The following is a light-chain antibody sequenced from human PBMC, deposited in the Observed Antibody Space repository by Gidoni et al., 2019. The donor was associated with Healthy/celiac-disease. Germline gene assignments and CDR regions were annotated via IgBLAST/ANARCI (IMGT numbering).Light chain of an antibody. CDR3: QQYNNWPEIT. Sequence: EIVMTQSPATLSVSPGERATLSCRASQSVSSNLAWYQQKPGQAPRPLIYGASTRATGIPSRFSGSGSGTEFTLTISSLQSEDFAVYYCQQYNNWPEITFXXXTRLEIK. CDR1: QSVSSN. CDR2: GAS. J-gene: IGKJ5*01. V-gene: IGKV3-15*01.